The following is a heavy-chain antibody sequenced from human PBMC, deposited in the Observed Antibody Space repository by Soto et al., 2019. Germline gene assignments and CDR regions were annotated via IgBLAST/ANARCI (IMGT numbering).Heavy chain of an antibody. V-gene: IGHV3-33*01. Sequence: QVQLVESGGGVVQPGRSLRLSCAASGFTFSSYGMHWVRQAPGKGLEWVAVIWYDESNKYYADSVKGRFTISRDNSNNTLYLQINSLRAEDKAVYYCASEGATSYFDYWGQGTLVTVSS. CDR3: ASEGATSYFDY. CDR2: IWYDESNK. CDR1: GFTFSSYG. J-gene: IGHJ4*02. D-gene: IGHD1-26*01.